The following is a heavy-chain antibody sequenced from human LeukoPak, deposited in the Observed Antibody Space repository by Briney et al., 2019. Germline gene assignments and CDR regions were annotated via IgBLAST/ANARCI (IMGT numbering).Heavy chain of an antibody. Sequence: GGSLRLSCAASGFTFDDYTMHWVRQAPGKGLEWVSLISWGGHSTYYADSVKGRFTISRDNSKNSLYLQMNSLRTGDTALYYCAKSTVLDYYYYMDVWGKGTTVTISS. CDR1: GFTFDDYT. CDR2: ISWGGHST. V-gene: IGHV3-43*01. D-gene: IGHD3-3*01. J-gene: IGHJ6*03. CDR3: AKSTVLDYYYYMDV.